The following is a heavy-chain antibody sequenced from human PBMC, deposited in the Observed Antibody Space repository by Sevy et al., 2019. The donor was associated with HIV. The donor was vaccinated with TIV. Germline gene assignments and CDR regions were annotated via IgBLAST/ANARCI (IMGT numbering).Heavy chain of an antibody. CDR2: ISYDGNNK. CDR3: ARPYYGSGSYPDY. J-gene: IGHJ4*02. D-gene: IGHD3-10*01. CDR1: GSTFSSYA. V-gene: IGHV3-30-3*01. Sequence: GGSLRLSCAASGSTFSSYAMHWVRQAPGKGLEWVAVISYDGNNKYYADSVKGRFTISRDNSKNTLYLQMNSLRAEDTAVYYCARPYYGSGSYPDYWGQGTLVTVSS.